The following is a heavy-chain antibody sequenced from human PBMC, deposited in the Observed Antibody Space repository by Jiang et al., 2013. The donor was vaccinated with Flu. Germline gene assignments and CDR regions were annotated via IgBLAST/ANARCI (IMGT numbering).Heavy chain of an antibody. V-gene: IGHV4-39*07. J-gene: IGHJ4*02. CDR3: AREAGLWFGELRAPFDY. CDR1: GDSIRSRSYY. CDR2: VDYRGKT. Sequence: TCSVSGDSIRSRSYYWGWIRQPPGKGLEWIGSVDYRGKTYYNPSLYSRATVSVDTSKNRFSLKLSSVTAADTAIYYCAREAGLWFGELRAPFDYWGQGMLVTVSS. D-gene: IGHD3-10*01.